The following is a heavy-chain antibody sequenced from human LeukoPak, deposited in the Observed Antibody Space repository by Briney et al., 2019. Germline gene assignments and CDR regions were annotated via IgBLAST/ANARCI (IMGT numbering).Heavy chain of an antibody. CDR3: AKDGQYYYDSSGYGL. Sequence: PGGSLRLSCAASGFTFSSYAMSWVRQAPGKGLEWASAISGSGGSTYYADSVKGRFTISRDNSKNTLYLQMNSLRAEDTAVYYCAKDGQYYYDSSGYGLWGQGTLVTVSS. D-gene: IGHD3-22*01. CDR2: ISGSGGST. V-gene: IGHV3-23*01. J-gene: IGHJ4*02. CDR1: GFTFSSYA.